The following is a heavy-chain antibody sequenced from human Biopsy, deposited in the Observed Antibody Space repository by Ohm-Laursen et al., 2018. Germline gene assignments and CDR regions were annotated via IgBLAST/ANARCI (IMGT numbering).Heavy chain of an antibody. CDR1: GGSISSYY. J-gene: IGHJ4*02. Sequence: TLSLTCSVSGGSISSYYWSWIRQPPGKGLEWIGYISYSGNTNYNPSLKSRVTMSVDWSKNHFSLKVYSVTAADTAIYYCATTTMDTSGWYGNYFDSWGQGALVTVSS. D-gene: IGHD6-19*01. CDR3: ATTTMDTSGWYGNYFDS. V-gene: IGHV4-59*08. CDR2: ISYSGNT.